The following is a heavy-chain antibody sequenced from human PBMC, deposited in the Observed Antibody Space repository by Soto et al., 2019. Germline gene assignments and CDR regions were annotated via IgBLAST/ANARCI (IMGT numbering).Heavy chain of an antibody. J-gene: IGHJ6*02. CDR1: GGSISSSSYY. CDR2: IYYSGST. Sequence: QLQLQESGPGLVKPSETLSLTCTVSGGSISSSSYYWGWIRQPPGKGLEWIGSIYYSGSTYYNPSLKSRVTISVETSKNQFSLKLSSVTAADTAVYYCARHTGRFLEWLPSYYYYGMDVWGQGTTVTVSS. D-gene: IGHD3-3*01. V-gene: IGHV4-39*01. CDR3: ARHTGRFLEWLPSYYYYGMDV.